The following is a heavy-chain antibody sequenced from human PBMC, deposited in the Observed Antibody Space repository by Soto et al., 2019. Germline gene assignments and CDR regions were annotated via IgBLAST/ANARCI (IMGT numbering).Heavy chain of an antibody. CDR1: GFTFSSYA. CDR3: ARDPDSSGYYASDAFDI. V-gene: IGHV3-30-3*01. CDR2: ISYDGSNK. D-gene: IGHD3-22*01. Sequence: GGSLRLSRAASGFTFSSYAMHWVRQAPGKGLEWVAVISYDGSNKYYADSVKGRFTISRDNSKNTLYLQMNSLRAEDTAVYYCARDPDSSGYYASDAFDIWGQGTMVTVSS. J-gene: IGHJ3*02.